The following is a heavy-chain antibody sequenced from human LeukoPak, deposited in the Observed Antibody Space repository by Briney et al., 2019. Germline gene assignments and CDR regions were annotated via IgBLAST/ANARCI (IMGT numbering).Heavy chain of an antibody. CDR2: INHSGST. CDR1: GGSFSGYY. J-gene: IGHJ3*02. Sequence: PSETLSLTCAVSGGSFSGYYWSWIRQPPGKGLEWIGEINHSGSTNYNPSLKSRVTISVDTSKNQFSLKLSSVTAADTAVYYCARSVVDTAMAIAFDIWAQGTMVTVSS. D-gene: IGHD5-18*01. CDR3: ARSVVDTAMAIAFDI. V-gene: IGHV4-34*01.